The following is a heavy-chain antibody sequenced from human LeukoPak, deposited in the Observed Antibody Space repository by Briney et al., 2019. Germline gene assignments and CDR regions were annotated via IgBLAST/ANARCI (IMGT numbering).Heavy chain of an antibody. D-gene: IGHD6-6*01. V-gene: IGHV4-34*01. CDR2: INHSGRT. CDR1: GASFSGYY. CDR3: ARTRRFGIAARRNWFDP. J-gene: IGHJ5*02. Sequence: SETLSLTCAVYGASFSGYYWSWVRQPPGKGLEWIGEINHSGRTNYNPSRKSRVTIAVDTSKNQFSLKLSSVTAADTAVYDCARTRRFGIAARRNWFDPWGQGTRVTVSS.